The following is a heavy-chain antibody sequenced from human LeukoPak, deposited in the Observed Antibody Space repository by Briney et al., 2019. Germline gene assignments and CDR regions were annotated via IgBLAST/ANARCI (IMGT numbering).Heavy chain of an antibody. D-gene: IGHD1-26*01. CDR2: IYSGGTT. J-gene: IGHJ3*02. CDR3: ARDGKWDRSPLDAFDI. Sequence: PGGSLRLSCAASGFTVSGNYMSWVRQAPGKGLEWVSLIYSGGTTYYADSVKGRFTISRDNSKNTLYLQMNSLRAEDTAVYYCARDGKWDRSPLDAFDIWGQGTMVTVSS. CDR1: GFTVSGNY. V-gene: IGHV3-53*01.